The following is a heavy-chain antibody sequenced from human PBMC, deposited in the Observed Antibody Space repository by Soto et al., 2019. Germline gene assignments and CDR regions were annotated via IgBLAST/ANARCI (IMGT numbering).Heavy chain of an antibody. CDR1: GGSFSGYY. CDR3: ASGYYLGGRGVDY. D-gene: IGHD3-10*01. Sequence: QSQTLSLTCAVYGGSFSGYYWSWIRQPPGKGLEWIGEINHSGSTNYNPSLKSRVTISVDTSKNQFSLKLSSVTAADTAVYYCASGYYLGGRGVDYWGQGTLVTVSS. CDR2: INHSGST. J-gene: IGHJ4*02. V-gene: IGHV4-34*01.